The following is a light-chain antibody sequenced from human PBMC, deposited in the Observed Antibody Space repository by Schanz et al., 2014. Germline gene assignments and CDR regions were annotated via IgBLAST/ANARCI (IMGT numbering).Light chain of an antibody. J-gene: IGKJ2*01. CDR3: QRYNSYPFT. Sequence: DIQMTQSPSTLSASVGDRVTITCRASQSISSWLAWYQQKPGSAPTLLISKASTLETGVPSRFSGSASGTEFTLNISNLQPDDFATYLCQRYNSYPFTFGQGTKLQIK. CDR2: KAS. V-gene: IGKV1-5*03. CDR1: QSISSW.